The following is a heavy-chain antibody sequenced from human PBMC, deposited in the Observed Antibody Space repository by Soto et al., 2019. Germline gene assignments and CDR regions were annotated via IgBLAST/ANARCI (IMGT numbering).Heavy chain of an antibody. D-gene: IGHD3-10*01. Sequence: SETLSLTCTVSGGSISSYYWSWIRQPPGKGLEWIGYIYYSGSTNYNPSLKSRVTISVDTSKNQFSLKLSSVTAADTAVYYCARVVVRGPTEWFDPWGQGTLVTVSS. CDR2: IYYSGST. CDR3: ARVVVRGPTEWFDP. J-gene: IGHJ5*02. CDR1: GGSISSYY. V-gene: IGHV4-59*01.